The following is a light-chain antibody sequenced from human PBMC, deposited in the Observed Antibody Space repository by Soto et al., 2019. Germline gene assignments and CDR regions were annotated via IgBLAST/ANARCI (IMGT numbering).Light chain of an antibody. CDR1: SNDVGRYNL. CDR2: EVS. CDR3: CSYAGGTTFDVV. J-gene: IGLJ2*01. V-gene: IGLV2-23*02. Sequence: QSVLTQPASVSGSPGQSITISCTGTSNDVGRYNLVSWYQHYPGKPPKIIIYEVSRRPSGVSNRFSGSKSDNTASLTISGLQAEDEADYYCCSYAGGTTFDVVFGGGTKLTVL.